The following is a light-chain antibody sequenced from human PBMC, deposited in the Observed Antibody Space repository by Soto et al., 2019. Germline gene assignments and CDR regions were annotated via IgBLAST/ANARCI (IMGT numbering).Light chain of an antibody. CDR1: QSVCSY. J-gene: IGKJ4*01. Sequence: EIVLSQSPATLSFSPGERATLSCRASQSVCSYLAWYQQKPGQAPRLLIYDASNRATGIPARFSGSGSGTDFTLTISSLEPEDFAVYYCQQRSNWPLTFGGGTKVEIK. V-gene: IGKV3-11*01. CDR2: DAS. CDR3: QQRSNWPLT.